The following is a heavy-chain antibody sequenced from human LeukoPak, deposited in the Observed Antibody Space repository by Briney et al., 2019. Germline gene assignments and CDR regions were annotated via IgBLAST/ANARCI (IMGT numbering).Heavy chain of an antibody. Sequence: PGGSLRLSCAASGFTFSSYAMSWVRQAPGKGLEWVSAISGSGGSTYYADSVKGRFTISRDNSKNTLYLQMNSLRAEDTAVYYCAKAALLWFGELYNWFDPWGQGTLVTVSS. CDR1: GFTFSSYA. CDR2: ISGSGGST. CDR3: AKAALLWFGELYNWFDP. J-gene: IGHJ5*02. D-gene: IGHD3-10*01. V-gene: IGHV3-23*01.